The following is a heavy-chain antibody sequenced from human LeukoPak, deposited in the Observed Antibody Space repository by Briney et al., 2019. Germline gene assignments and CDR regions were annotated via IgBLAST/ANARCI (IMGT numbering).Heavy chain of an antibody. CDR3: ASPGGGVVTAAHFDY. J-gene: IGHJ4*02. V-gene: IGHV3-30-3*01. CDR1: GFTFSSYA. Sequence: PGRSLRLSCAASGFTFSSYAMHWVRQAPGKGLEWVAVISYDGSNKYYADSVKGRFTISRDNSKNTLYLQMNSLRAEDTAVYYCASPGGGVVTAAHFDYWGQGTLVTVSS. D-gene: IGHD2-21*02. CDR2: ISYDGSNK.